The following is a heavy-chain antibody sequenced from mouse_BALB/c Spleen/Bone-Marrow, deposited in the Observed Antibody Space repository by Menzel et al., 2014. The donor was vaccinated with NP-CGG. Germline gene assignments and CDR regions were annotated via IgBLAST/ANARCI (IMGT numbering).Heavy chain of an antibody. Sequence: EVKLMESGGGLVKPGGSLKLSCAASGSTFSSYAMSWVRQTPEKRLEWVASISSGGSAYYPDSVKGRFTISRDNARNIQYLQMSSLRSEDTAMYYCARDGSSYYAMDYWGQGTSVTVSS. V-gene: IGHV5-6-5*01. CDR1: GSTFSSYA. CDR3: ARDGSSYYAMDY. J-gene: IGHJ4*01. CDR2: ISSGGSA. D-gene: IGHD1-1*01.